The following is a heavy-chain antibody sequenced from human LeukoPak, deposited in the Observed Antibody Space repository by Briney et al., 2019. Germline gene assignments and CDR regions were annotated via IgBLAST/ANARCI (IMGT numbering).Heavy chain of an antibody. J-gene: IGHJ4*02. Sequence: ASVKVSCKASGYSLSGYYMHWVRQAPGQGLEWVGWINPNSGGTNYAQKFQGRVTMTRDTSISTAYMELSGLRSDDTAVYYCARSEWLVRENDYWGQGTLVTVSS. CDR1: GYSLSGYY. D-gene: IGHD6-19*01. CDR3: ARSEWLVRENDY. V-gene: IGHV1-2*02. CDR2: INPNSGGT.